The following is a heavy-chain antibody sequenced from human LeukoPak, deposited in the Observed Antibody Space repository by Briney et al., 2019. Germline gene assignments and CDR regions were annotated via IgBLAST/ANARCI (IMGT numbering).Heavy chain of an antibody. CDR3: ARDSERSSSFAFDI. Sequence: GGSLRLSCTASGFTFSSHWMSWVRQAPGKGLEWVANINLDGSGKYYVDSLMGRFAVSRDNAKNSLYLQINSLRAEDTAVYFCARDSERSSSFAFDIWGQGTMVTVSS. D-gene: IGHD2-2*01. V-gene: IGHV3-7*01. CDR2: INLDGSGK. J-gene: IGHJ3*02. CDR1: GFTFSSHW.